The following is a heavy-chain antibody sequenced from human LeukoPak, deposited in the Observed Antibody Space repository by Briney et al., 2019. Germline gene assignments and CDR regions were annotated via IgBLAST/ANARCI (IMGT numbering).Heavy chain of an antibody. Sequence: HPGGSLRLSCAASGFAFRDYAMSWVRQAPGKGLEWVSVISGGGATTHYTDSVKGRFTISRDNYKSTVSLQMNSLRAEDTAVYYCATDYYDRSGDYTFDHWGQGTQVTVSS. J-gene: IGHJ4*02. CDR3: ATDYYDRSGDYTFDH. V-gene: IGHV3-23*01. CDR2: ISGGGATT. D-gene: IGHD3-22*01. CDR1: GFAFRDYA.